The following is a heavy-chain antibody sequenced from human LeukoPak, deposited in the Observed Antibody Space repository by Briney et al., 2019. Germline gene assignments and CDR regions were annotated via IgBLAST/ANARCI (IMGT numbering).Heavy chain of an antibody. V-gene: IGHV1-69*04. Sequence: SVKVSCKASGGTFSSYAISWVRHAPGQGLEWMGRIIPILGIANYAQKFQGRVTITADKSTSTAYMELSSLRSEDTAVYYCARPLWGDYEVSKGREFDYWGQGTLVTVSS. CDR3: ARPLWGDYEVSKGREFDY. CDR2: IIPILGIA. D-gene: IGHD4-17*01. J-gene: IGHJ4*02. CDR1: GGTFSSYA.